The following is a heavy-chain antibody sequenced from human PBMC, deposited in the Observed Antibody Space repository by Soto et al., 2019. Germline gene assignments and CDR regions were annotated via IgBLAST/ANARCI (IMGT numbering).Heavy chain of an antibody. J-gene: IGHJ6*02. CDR2: IYYSGST. CDR1: GGSISSGDYY. CDR3: ARLGPTTVPTSYFTGNYNGMDV. Sequence: TLSLTCTVSGGSISSGDYYWSWIRQPPGKGLEWIGYIYYSGSTYYNPSLRSRLTISVDTSKNQFSLKLSSVTAADTAVYCCARLGPTTVPTSYFTGNYNGMDVWGQGTTVTVSS. V-gene: IGHV4-30-4*01. D-gene: IGHD4-17*01.